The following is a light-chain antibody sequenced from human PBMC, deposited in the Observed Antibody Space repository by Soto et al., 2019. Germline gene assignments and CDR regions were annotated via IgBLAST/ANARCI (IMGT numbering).Light chain of an antibody. CDR2: GVF. CDR3: QHSGHPQWT. J-gene: IGKJ1*01. CDR1: RDAYNGY. V-gene: IGKV3-20*01. Sequence: EIVLTQSPDTLSFSPGERATLSCRARRDAYNGYLAWYQQRRGQAPRLLLYGVFRMANGIPDRLSGSGFVTDFTLTITRLEHADVALYYCQHSGHPQWTFGQGTKVEIK.